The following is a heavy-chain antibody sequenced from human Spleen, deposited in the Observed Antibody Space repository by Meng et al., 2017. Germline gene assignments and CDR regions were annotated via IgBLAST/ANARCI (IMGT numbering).Heavy chain of an antibody. J-gene: IGHJ4*02. Sequence: GGSLRLSCAASGFTFSSYAMSWVRQAPGKGLEWVSAISGSGGSTYYADSVKGRFTISRDNSKNTLYLQMNSLRVEDTAVYYCARDLYGGNYGHLSYWGQGNLV. CDR3: ARDLYGGNYGHLSY. CDR1: GFTFSSYA. D-gene: IGHD1-26*01. CDR2: ISGSGGST. V-gene: IGHV3-23*01.